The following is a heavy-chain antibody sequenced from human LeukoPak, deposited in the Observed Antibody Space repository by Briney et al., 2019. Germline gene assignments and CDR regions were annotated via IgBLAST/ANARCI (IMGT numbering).Heavy chain of an antibody. CDR2: TNPNSGGT. CDR3: ARDHDSSGYYLSDFDY. D-gene: IGHD3-22*01. CDR1: GYTFTGYY. J-gene: IGHJ4*02. V-gene: IGHV1-2*06. Sequence: ASVKVSCKASGYTFTGYYMHWVRQAPGQGLEWMGRTNPNSGGTNYAQKFQGRVTMTRDTSISTAYMELSRLRSDDTAVYYCARDHDSSGYYLSDFDYWGQGTLVTVSS.